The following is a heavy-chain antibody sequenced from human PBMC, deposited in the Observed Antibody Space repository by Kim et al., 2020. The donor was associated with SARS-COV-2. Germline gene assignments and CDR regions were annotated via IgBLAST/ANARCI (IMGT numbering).Heavy chain of an antibody. CDR3: AKSSGSSSSRAFDF. D-gene: IGHD6-6*01. V-gene: IGHV3-23*01. Sequence: ADSGKGRFAISRDNSKNTLSLQMISLRADDTAVYYCAKSSGSSSSRAFDFWGQGTLVTVSS. J-gene: IGHJ4*02.